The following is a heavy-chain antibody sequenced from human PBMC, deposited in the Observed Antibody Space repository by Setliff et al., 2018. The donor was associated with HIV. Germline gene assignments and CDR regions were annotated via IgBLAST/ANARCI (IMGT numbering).Heavy chain of an antibody. D-gene: IGHD3-16*01. Sequence: SETLSLTCAVSGYSISSGYYWGWIRQPAGKRLEWIGRIYSTGSTNYNPSLKSRVTTSVDTSKNQFSLKLSSVSAADTAVYYCARVGAGGAFDIWGQGTMVTVSS. V-gene: IGHV4-38-2*01. CDR3: ARVGAGGAFDI. CDR2: IYSTGST. CDR1: GYSISSGYY. J-gene: IGHJ3*02.